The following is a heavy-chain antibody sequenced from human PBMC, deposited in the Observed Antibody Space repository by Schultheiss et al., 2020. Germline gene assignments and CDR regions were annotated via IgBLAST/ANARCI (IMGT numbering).Heavy chain of an antibody. V-gene: IGHV3-48*02. D-gene: IGHD5-24*01. J-gene: IGHJ4*02. Sequence: GGSLRLSCAASGFTFSSYSMNWVRQAPGKGLEWVSYISSSSSTIYYADSVKGRFTISRDNAKNSLYLQMNSLRDEDTAVYYCAIWAGGSGGNNYQGPFDFWGQGALVTVSS. CDR3: AIWAGGSGGNNYQGPFDF. CDR1: GFTFSSYS. CDR2: ISSSSSTI.